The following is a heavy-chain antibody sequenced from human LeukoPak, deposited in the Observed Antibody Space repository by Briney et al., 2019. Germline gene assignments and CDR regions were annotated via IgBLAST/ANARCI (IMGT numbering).Heavy chain of an antibody. Sequence: ASVKVSCKASGYTFTSYYMHWVRQAPGQGLEWMGIINPSGGSTSYAQKFQGRVTMTRDTSTSTVYMELSSLRSEDTAVYYCARDPGMGDYYYYYMDVWGKGPRSPSP. CDR3: ARDPGMGDYYYYYMDV. J-gene: IGHJ6*03. CDR2: INPSGGST. D-gene: IGHD3-16*01. CDR1: GYTFTSYY. V-gene: IGHV1-46*01.